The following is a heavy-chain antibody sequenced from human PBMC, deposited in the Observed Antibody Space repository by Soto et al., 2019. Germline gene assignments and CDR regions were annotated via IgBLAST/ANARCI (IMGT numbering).Heavy chain of an antibody. D-gene: IGHD1-26*01. CDR1: GFTFSSYG. CDR3: AKDLSRWWELLEQFDY. J-gene: IGHJ4*02. Sequence: PGGSLRLSCAASGFTFSSYGMHWVRQAPGKGLEWVAVISYDGSNKYYADSVKGRFTISRDNSKNTLYLQMNSLRAEDTAVYYCAKDLSRWWELLEQFDYWGQGTLVTVSS. V-gene: IGHV3-30*18. CDR2: ISYDGSNK.